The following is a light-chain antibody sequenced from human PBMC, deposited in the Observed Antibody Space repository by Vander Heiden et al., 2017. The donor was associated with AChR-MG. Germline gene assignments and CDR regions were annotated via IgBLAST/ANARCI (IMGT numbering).Light chain of an antibody. V-gene: IGKV3-20*01. Sequence: EIVLTQSPGTLSLSPGERATLSCRASPSISSSFLDWYQHRPGQAPRLLIYGASRRATDIPDRFSGSGSGSEFTLSISRLEPEDAAVYFCQQFAEAPWAFGQGTKVEIK. CDR1: PSISSSF. J-gene: IGKJ1*01. CDR2: GAS. CDR3: QQFAEAPWA.